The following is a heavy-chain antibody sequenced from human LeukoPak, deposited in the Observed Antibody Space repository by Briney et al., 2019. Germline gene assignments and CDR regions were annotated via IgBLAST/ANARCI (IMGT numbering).Heavy chain of an antibody. CDR3: EQSIMEPLWYFDL. Sequence: GGSLRLSFAAWQFTLKNCAVIGVRQAPGKGLEWVSATSGSGVSTYYADSVKGRFTISRGNSKNMLYLQMNSLRADDTSVYYCEQSIMEPLWYFDLWPRGTLVIVSS. CDR1: QFTLKNCA. J-gene: IGHJ2*01. D-gene: IGHD6-19*01. CDR2: TSGSGVST. V-gene: IGHV3-23*01.